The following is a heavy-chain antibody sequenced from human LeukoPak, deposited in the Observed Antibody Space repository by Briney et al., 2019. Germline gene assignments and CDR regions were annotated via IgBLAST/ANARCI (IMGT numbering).Heavy chain of an antibody. CDR2: INSDGAST. V-gene: IGHV3-74*01. CDR1: GFNVSSSY. D-gene: IGHD1-14*01. CDR3: ARENGFNRRAFDI. J-gene: IGHJ3*02. Sequence: GGSLRLSCAASGFNVSSSYMSWVRQAPGKGLEWVSRINSDGASTIYADSVKGRFTISRDNAKNTLYLQMNSLRVEDTAVYYCARENGFNRRAFDIWGQGTMVTVSS.